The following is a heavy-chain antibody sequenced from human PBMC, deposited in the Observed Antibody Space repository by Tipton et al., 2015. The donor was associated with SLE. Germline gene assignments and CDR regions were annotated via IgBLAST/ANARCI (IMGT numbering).Heavy chain of an antibody. V-gene: IGHV4-39*07. CDR1: GGSISSSSYY. J-gene: IGHJ3*02. D-gene: IGHD6-13*01. CDR2: IYHSGST. Sequence: LRLSCTVSGGSISSSSYYWGWIRQPPGKGLEWIGNIYHSGSTYYNPSLKSRVTISVDTSKNQFSLKLTSVTAADTAVYYCARDRGSSWYEGSFDIWGQGTMVTVSS. CDR3: ARDRGSSWYEGSFDI.